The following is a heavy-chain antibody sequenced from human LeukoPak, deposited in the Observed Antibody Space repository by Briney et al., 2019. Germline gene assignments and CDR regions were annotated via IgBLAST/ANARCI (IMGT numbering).Heavy chain of an antibody. J-gene: IGHJ4*02. CDR1: GGSISSYY. V-gene: IGHV4-59*12. Sequence: SGTLSLTCTVSGGSISSYYWSWIRQPPGKGLEWIGYIYYSGSTNYNPSLKSRVTISVDTSKNQFSLKLSSVTAADTVVYYCVRDRGEWSYSHDYWGQETLVTVSS. CDR2: IYYSGST. CDR3: VRDRGEWSYSHDY. D-gene: IGHD3-10*01.